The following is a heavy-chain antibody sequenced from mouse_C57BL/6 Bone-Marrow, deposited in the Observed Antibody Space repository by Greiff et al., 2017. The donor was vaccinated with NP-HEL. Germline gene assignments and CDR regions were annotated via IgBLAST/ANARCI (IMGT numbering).Heavy chain of an antibody. D-gene: IGHD2-2*01. J-gene: IGHJ3*01. CDR3: AIYGYDEGAWFAY. CDR2: IYPRDGST. V-gene: IGHV1-85*01. Sequence: QVQLQQSGPELVKPGASVKLSCKASGYTFTSYDINWVKQRPGQGLEWIGWIYPRDGSTKYNEKFKGKATLTVDTSSSTAYMELHSLTSEDSAVYFCAIYGYDEGAWFAYWGQGTLVTVSA. CDR1: GYTFTSYD.